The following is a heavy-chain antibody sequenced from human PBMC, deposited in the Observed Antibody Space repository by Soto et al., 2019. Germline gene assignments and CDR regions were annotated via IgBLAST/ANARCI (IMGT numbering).Heavy chain of an antibody. J-gene: IGHJ6*02. CDR2: ISAYNGNT. CDR1: GYTFTSYG. D-gene: IGHD2-15*01. V-gene: IGHV1-18*01. Sequence: QVKLVQSGAEVKKPGASVKVSCKASGYTFTSYGISWVRQAPGQGLEWMGWISAYNGNTNYAQKLQGRVTMTTDTSTSTADVELRRLISDDTAVYYCARGGGVVVVAAYYYYYYGMGVWGQGTTVTVSS. CDR3: ARGGGVVVVAAYYYYYYGMGV.